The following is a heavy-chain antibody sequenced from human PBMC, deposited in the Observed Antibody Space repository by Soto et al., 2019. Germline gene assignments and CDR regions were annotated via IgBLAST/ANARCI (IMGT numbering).Heavy chain of an antibody. Sequence: GSLKLSSAASGFTFRHAWMSWVRQAPGKGLEWVGRIKSKADGETKDYGAPVRGRFTISRDDAKDTLYLQMNSLRIEDTAVYYCCVVKRLDQYSTSGYWFDPWGPGTLVTVSS. J-gene: IGHJ5*02. D-gene: IGHD2-15*01. CDR2: IKSKADGETK. CDR1: GFTFRHAW. CDR3: CVVKRLDQYSTSGYWFDP. V-gene: IGHV3-15*01.